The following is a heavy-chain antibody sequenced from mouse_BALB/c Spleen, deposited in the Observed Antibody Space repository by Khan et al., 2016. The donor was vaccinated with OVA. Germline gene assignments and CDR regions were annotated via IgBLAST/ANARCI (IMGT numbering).Heavy chain of an antibody. CDR1: GFTFSSFG. J-gene: IGHJ1*01. D-gene: IGHD2-4*01. Sequence: EVELVESGGGLVQPGGSRKLSCAASGFTFSSFGMHWVRQAPEKGLEWVAYISSGSATIYYADIVKGRFTISRDNPKNTLFLQMTSLWSEDTAMYYCARSMISTWYFDVWGAGTTVTVSS. V-gene: IGHV5-17*02. CDR3: ARSMISTWYFDV. CDR2: ISSGSATI.